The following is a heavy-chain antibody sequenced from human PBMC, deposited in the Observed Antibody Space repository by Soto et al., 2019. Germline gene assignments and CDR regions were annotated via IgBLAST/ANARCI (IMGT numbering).Heavy chain of an antibody. Sequence: QVQLVESGGGVVQPGRSLRLSCAASGFTFSSYGMHWVRQAPGKGLEWVAVIWYDGSNKYYADSVKGRFTISRDNSKNTLYLQMNSLRAEDTAVYYCARDAPSYDSSGYYDWYFDLWGRGTLVTVSS. D-gene: IGHD3-22*01. CDR1: GFTFSSYG. J-gene: IGHJ2*01. CDR3: ARDAPSYDSSGYYDWYFDL. CDR2: IWYDGSNK. V-gene: IGHV3-33*01.